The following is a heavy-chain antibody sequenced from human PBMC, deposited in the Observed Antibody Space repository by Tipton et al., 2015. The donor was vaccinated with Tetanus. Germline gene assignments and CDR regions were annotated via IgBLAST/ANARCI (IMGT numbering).Heavy chain of an antibody. D-gene: IGHD4-17*01. CDR3: ARDILGSTVTTKYFDY. J-gene: IGHJ4*02. V-gene: IGHV1-2*02. CDR1: GYTFTGYY. Sequence: QSGAEVKKPGASVKVSCKASGYTFTGYYLHWVRQAPGQGLEWMGWINPNSGGTNYAQRFQGRVTMTRATSTSTVYLGLSSLRSEDTAVYYCARDILGSTVTTKYFDYWGQGTVVTVSS. CDR2: INPNSGGT.